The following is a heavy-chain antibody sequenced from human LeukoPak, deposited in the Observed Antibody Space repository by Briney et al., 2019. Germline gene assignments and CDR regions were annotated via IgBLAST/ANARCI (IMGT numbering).Heavy chain of an antibody. CDR1: GGSIRSYY. V-gene: IGHV4-4*07. D-gene: IGHD3-22*01. Sequence: SETLSLTCTLSGGSIRSYYGSWVRQPAGKGREWIGRIYTSGSTNYNRSLKSRVTMSVDTSKNQFSLKLSSVTAADTAVYYCAGDSSGYYYFDYWGQGTLVTVSS. CDR2: IYTSGST. J-gene: IGHJ4*02. CDR3: AGDSSGYYYFDY.